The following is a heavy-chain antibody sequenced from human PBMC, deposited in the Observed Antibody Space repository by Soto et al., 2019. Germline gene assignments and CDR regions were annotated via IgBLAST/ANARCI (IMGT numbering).Heavy chain of an antibody. CDR1: GGTFSRYA. D-gene: IGHD3-22*01. J-gene: IGHJ4*02. CDR2: IIPIFGTA. Sequence: QVQLVQSGAEVKKPGSSVKVSCKASGGTFSRYAISWVRQAPGQGLEWMGGIIPIFGTANYAQKFQGRVTITADESTSTAYMELSSLRSELTAVSYCAREGASGSHIGYWGQGTLVTVSS. V-gene: IGHV1-69*01. CDR3: AREGASGSHIGY.